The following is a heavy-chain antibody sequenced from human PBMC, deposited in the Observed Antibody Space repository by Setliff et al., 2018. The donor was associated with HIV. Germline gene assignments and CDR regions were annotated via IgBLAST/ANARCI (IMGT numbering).Heavy chain of an antibody. Sequence: SETLSLTCTVSGGSISNYYWSWIRQPPGKGLEWIGYIYFAGNTNYNPSLKSRVTISLDTSKNQFSLKLSSVTAADTAVYFCARGIDWGHFYYYYMDVWGKGTTVTVSS. V-gene: IGHV4-59*01. CDR2: IYFAGNT. CDR1: GGSISNYY. CDR3: ARGIDWGHFYYYYMDV. J-gene: IGHJ6*03. D-gene: IGHD7-27*01.